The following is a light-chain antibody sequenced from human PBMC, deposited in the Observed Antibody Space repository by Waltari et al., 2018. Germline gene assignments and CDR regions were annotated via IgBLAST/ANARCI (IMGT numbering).Light chain of an antibody. V-gene: IGKV3-20*01. CDR2: DAS. CDR1: ECVRRA. Sequence: EIVLTQSPGTLSLSPGESATLSCRASECVRRALAWYQQRPGQAPRLLIYDASARATGIPDRFSGRGSGTDFSLTISRLEPEDFALYYCQHYRRLPVTFGQGTKVEIK. CDR3: QHYRRLPVT. J-gene: IGKJ1*01.